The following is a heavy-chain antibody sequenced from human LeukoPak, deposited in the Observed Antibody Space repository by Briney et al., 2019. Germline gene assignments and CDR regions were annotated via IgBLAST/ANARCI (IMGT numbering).Heavy chain of an antibody. CDR2: MNPNSGNT. CDR3: ARAPYYDFWSCYFNAPYYYYMDV. J-gene: IGHJ6*03. Sequence: ASVKVSCKASGYTFTSYDINWVRQATGQGLECMGWMNPNSGNTGYAQKFQGRVTMTRNTSISTAYMELSSLRSEDTAVYYCARAPYYDFWSCYFNAPYYYYMDVWGNGTTVTVSS. D-gene: IGHD3-3*01. CDR1: GYTFTSYD. V-gene: IGHV1-8*01.